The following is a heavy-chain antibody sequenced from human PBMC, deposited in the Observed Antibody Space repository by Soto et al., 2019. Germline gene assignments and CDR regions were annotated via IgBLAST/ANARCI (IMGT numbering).Heavy chain of an antibody. CDR1: GGSFSGYY. Sequence: SETLSLTCAVYGGSFSGYYWSWIRQPPGKGLEWIGEINHSGSTNYNPSLKSRITINPDTSKNQFSLRLNSVTPEDTAVYYCARTGDRTRGFDYWGQGTLVTVSS. V-gene: IGHV4-34*01. J-gene: IGHJ4*02. D-gene: IGHD4-17*01. CDR2: INHSGST. CDR3: ARTGDRTRGFDY.